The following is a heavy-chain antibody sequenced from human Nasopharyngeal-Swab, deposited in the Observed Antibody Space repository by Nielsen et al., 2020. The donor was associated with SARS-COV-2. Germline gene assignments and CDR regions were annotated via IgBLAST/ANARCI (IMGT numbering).Heavy chain of an antibody. D-gene: IGHD3-10*01. CDR3: ARDGGYGSGSHYYYGMDV. CDR1: GFTFSDHY. CDR2: TRNKANSYTT. V-gene: IGHV3-72*01. J-gene: IGHJ6*02. Sequence: GESLKISCAASGFTFSDHYMDWVRQAPGKGLEWVGRTRNKANSYTTEYAASVKGRFTISRDDSKNSLYLQMNGLKTEDTAVYYCARDGGYGSGSHYYYGMDVWGQGTTVTVSS.